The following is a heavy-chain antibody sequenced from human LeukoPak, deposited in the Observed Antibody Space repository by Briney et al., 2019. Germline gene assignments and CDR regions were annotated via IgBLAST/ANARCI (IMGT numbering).Heavy chain of an antibody. V-gene: IGHV1-2*02. CDR3: ARGVFGYSYGSYYYYMDV. J-gene: IGHJ6*03. Sequence: GASVKVSCKASGYTFTGYYMHWVRQAPGQGLEWMGWINPNSGGTNYAQQFQGRVTMTRDTSISTAYMELSRLRSDDTAVYYCARGVFGYSYGSYYYYMDVWGKGTTVTISS. CDR1: GYTFTGYY. CDR2: INPNSGGT. D-gene: IGHD5-18*01.